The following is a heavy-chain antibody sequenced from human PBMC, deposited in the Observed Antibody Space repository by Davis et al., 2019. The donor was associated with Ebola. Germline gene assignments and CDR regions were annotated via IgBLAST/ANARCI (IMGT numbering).Heavy chain of an antibody. CDR1: GFTFSSYA. Sequence: GESLKISCAASGFTFSSYAMHWVRQAPGKGLEWVAVISYDGSNKYYADSVKGRFTISRDNSKNTLYLQMNSLRAEDTAVYYCARDRRSSGWYLYFDYWGQGTLVTVSS. CDR3: ARDRRSSGWYLYFDY. V-gene: IGHV3-30-3*01. CDR2: ISYDGSNK. D-gene: IGHD6-19*01. J-gene: IGHJ4*02.